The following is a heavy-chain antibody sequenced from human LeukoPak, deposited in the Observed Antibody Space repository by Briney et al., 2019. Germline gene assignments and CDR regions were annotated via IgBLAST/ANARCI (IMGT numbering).Heavy chain of an antibody. V-gene: IGHV1-2*02. Sequence: ASVKVSCKASGYTFTGYYMHWVRQAPGQGLEWMGWINPNSGGTNYAQKFQGRVTMTRDTSISTAYMELSRLRSDDTAVYYCARADYDFWSGYLAFDIWGQGTMVTVSS. CDR3: ARADYDFWSGYLAFDI. J-gene: IGHJ3*02. CDR1: GYTFTGYY. CDR2: INPNSGGT. D-gene: IGHD3-3*01.